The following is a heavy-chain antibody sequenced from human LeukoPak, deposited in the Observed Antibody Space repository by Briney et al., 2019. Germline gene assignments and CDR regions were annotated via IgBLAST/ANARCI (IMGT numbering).Heavy chain of an antibody. V-gene: IGHV3-7*04. Sequence: GGSLRLSCAASGFTFSSYWMSWVRQAPGKGLEWVANIKQDGSEKYYVDSVKGRFTISRDNAKNSLYLQMNSLRAEDTAVYYSARDLDYGDYGVSEDYFDYWGQGTLITVSS. CDR2: IKQDGSEK. CDR1: GFTFSSYW. J-gene: IGHJ4*02. CDR3: ARDLDYGDYGVSEDYFDY. D-gene: IGHD4-17*01.